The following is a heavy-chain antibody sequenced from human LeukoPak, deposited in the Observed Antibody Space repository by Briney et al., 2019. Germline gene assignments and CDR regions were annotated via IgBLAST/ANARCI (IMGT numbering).Heavy chain of an antibody. D-gene: IGHD6-13*01. Sequence: ASVKVSCKASGYTFTSYYMHWLRQAPGQGLEWMGIINPSGGSTSYAQKFQGRVTMTRDTSTSTVYMELSSLRSEDTGVYYCACRCSGAYSSSGWGQGTMVTVSS. CDR3: ACRCSGAYSSSG. J-gene: IGHJ3*01. CDR2: INPSGGST. CDR1: GYTFTSYY. V-gene: IGHV1-46*01.